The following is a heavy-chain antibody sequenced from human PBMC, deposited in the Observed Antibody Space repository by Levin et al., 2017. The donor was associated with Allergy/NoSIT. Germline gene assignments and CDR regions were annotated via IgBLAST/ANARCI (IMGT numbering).Heavy chain of an antibody. V-gene: IGHV1-18*01. CDR2: ISAYNGNT. CDR1: GYTFTSYG. CDR3: ARDRGEGLYCSSTSCYDRASDY. D-gene: IGHD2-2*01. Sequence: GESLKISCKASGYTFTSYGISWVRQAPGQGLEWMGWISAYNGNTNYAQKLQGRVTMTTDTSTSTAYMELRSLRSDDTAVYYCARDRGEGLYCSSTSCYDRASDYWGQGTLVTVSS. J-gene: IGHJ4*02.